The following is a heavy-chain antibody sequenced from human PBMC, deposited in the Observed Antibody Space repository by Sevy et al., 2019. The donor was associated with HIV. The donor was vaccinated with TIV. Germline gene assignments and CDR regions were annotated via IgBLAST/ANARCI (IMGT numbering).Heavy chain of an antibody. Sequence: GGSLRLSCASSGFTFISHPMTWVRQAPGKGLEWVASISSSGGSTYYADSVKGRFTIYRDNSKKMVDLQMNSLGVADTAVYSCAKEDFRGFDAWGQGTLVTVSS. CDR3: AKEDFRGFDA. D-gene: IGHD6-25*01. J-gene: IGHJ5*02. V-gene: IGHV3-23*01. CDR1: GFTFISHP. CDR2: ISSSGGST.